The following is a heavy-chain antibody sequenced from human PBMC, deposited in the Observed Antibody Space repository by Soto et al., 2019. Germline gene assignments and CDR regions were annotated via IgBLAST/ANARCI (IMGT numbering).Heavy chain of an antibody. CDR1: GGLFSSFA. CDR3: ARGGGPYVWFNEF. V-gene: IGHV1-69*13. CDR2: IIPVFGTT. D-gene: IGHD3-16*01. J-gene: IGHJ4*02. Sequence: SVKVSCKDSGGLFSSFAISWVRQAPGQGLEWMGGIIPVFGTTNYAQKSQGRVTITADESTNTAYMELSSLTSDDTAMYYCARGGGPYVWFNEFWGQGTQVTVSS.